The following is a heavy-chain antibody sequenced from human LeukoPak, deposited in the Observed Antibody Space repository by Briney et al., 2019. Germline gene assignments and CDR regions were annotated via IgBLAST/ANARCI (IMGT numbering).Heavy chain of an antibody. D-gene: IGHD2-15*01. V-gene: IGHV1-69*02. J-gene: IGHJ5*02. CDR1: GGTFSSYT. CDR2: IIPILGIA. Sequence: ASVKVSCKASGGTFSSYTISWVRQAPGQGLEWMGRIIPILGIANYAQKFQGRVTITADKSTSTAYMELSSLRSEDTAVYYCARFGDDCSGGMCYLWFDPWGQGTLVTVSS. CDR3: ARFGDDCSGGMCYLWFDP.